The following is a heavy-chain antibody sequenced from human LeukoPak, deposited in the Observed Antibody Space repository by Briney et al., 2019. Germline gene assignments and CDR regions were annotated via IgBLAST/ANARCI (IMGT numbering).Heavy chain of an antibody. V-gene: IGHV1-18*01. J-gene: IGHJ4*02. CDR1: GYTFTKYG. CDR2: ISTYNANT. CDR3: ASGGMAVANTLDC. D-gene: IGHD6-19*01. Sequence: GASVKVSCKASGYTFTKYGINWVRQAPGQGLEWMGWISTYNANTHCVQKFEGRVTMTTDTSTSTAYMELRSLRTDDTAVYYCASGGMAVANTLDCWGQGTLVTVSS.